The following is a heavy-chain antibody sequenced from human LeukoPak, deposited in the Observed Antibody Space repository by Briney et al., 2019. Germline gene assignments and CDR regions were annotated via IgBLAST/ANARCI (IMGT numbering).Heavy chain of an antibody. CDR1: GFTFSSYA. J-gene: IGHJ4*02. V-gene: IGHV3-23*01. Sequence: GGSLRLSCAASGFTFSSYAMSWVRQAPGKGLEWVSAISGSGGSTYYADSVKGRFTISRDNSKNTLYLQMNSLRAEDTAVYYCAKGMGPYCDGDCPSRIFDFWGQGTLVTVSS. CDR3: AKGMGPYCDGDCPSRIFDF. D-gene: IGHD2-21*02. CDR2: ISGSGGST.